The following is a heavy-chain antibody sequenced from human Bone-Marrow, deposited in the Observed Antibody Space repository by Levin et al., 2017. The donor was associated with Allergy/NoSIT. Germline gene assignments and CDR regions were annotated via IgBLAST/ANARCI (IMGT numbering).Heavy chain of an antibody. D-gene: IGHD3-16*01. CDR3: AGGVGTTHFQH. CDR1: GGYISSYY. V-gene: IGHV4-59*01. Sequence: PGGSLRLSCSVSGGYISSYYWSWIRQPPGKGLEWIAYIYHSGSTNYNPSLKSRVTISVDRSKKQFSLKLNSVTAADTAVYYCAGGVGTTHFQHWGQGTLVTVSS. J-gene: IGHJ1*01. CDR2: IYHSGST.